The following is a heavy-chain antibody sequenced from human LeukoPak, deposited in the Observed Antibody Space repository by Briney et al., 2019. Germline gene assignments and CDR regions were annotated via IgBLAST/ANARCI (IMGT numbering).Heavy chain of an antibody. D-gene: IGHD1-26*01. CDR3: ARGGFSGSYPYYFDY. V-gene: IGHV4-30-2*01. J-gene: IGHJ4*02. CDR1: GGSISSGSYY. Sequence: SQTLSLTCTVSGGSISSGSYYWSWIRQPPGKGLEWIGYIYHSGSTYYNPSLKSRVTISVDRSKNQFSLKLSSVTAADTAVYYCARGGFSGSYPYYFDYWGQGTLVTVSS. CDR2: IYHSGST.